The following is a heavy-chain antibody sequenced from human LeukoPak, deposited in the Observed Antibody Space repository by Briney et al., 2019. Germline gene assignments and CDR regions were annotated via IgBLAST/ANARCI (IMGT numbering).Heavy chain of an antibody. CDR3: ARTHLVVAATPDFDY. J-gene: IGHJ4*02. V-gene: IGHV1-18*01. CDR2: ISAYNGNT. D-gene: IGHD2-15*01. CDR1: GYTFTSYG. Sequence: ASVKVSCKASGYTFTSYGISWVRQAPGQGLEWMGWISAYNGNTNYAQKLQGRVTMTTDTSTSTAYMELRSLRSDDTAVYYCARTHLVVAATPDFDYWGQGTLVTVSS.